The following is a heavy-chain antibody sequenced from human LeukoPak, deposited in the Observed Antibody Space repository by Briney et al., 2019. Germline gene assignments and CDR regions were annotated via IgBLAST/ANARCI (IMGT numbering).Heavy chain of an antibody. V-gene: IGHV3-30*18. Sequence: GGSLRLSCTASGFTFSSYGRLWVRPAPGKGLEWLAVLQYGGGNKYYTDSVKGRFTISRDNSKNTLFLQMNGVRADDTAAYYGAKNRVPTAITPDSWGQGTLVTVSS. CDR3: AKNRVPTAITPDS. D-gene: IGHD2-2*02. CDR2: LQYGGGNK. CDR1: GFTFSSYG. J-gene: IGHJ5*01.